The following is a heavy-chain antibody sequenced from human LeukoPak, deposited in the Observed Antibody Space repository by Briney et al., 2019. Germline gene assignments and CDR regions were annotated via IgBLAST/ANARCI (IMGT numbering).Heavy chain of an antibody. D-gene: IGHD3-10*01. V-gene: IGHV4-39*01. Sequence: SETLSLTCTVSGGSISSSSYYWGWIRQPPGKGLEWIGSIYYSGSTYYNPSLKSRVTISVDTSKNQFSLKLSPVTAADTAVYYCASPSPYGSGRPYFFDYWGQGTLVTVSS. J-gene: IGHJ4*02. CDR1: GGSISSSSYY. CDR2: IYYSGST. CDR3: ASPSPYGSGRPYFFDY.